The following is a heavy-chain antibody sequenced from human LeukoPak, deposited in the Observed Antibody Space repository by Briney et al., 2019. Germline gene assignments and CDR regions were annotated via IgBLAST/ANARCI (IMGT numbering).Heavy chain of an antibody. CDR3: ARENCSGGSCYSIYYYYYMDV. CDR1: GYSISSDYY. D-gene: IGHD2-15*01. J-gene: IGHJ6*03. CDR2: IHYSGRT. V-gene: IGHV4-38-2*02. Sequence: SETLSLTCTVSGYSISSDYYWGWIRQPPGKGLEWIGSIHYSGRTYYNPSLKSRVTISVDTSKNQFSLKLSSVTAADTAVYYCARENCSGGSCYSIYYYYYMDVWGKGTTVTVSS.